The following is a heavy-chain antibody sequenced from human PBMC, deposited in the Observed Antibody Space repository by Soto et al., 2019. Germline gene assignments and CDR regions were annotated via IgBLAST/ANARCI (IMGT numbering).Heavy chain of an antibody. V-gene: IGHV1-24*01. CDR2: FDPEDGET. Sequence: APVKVSCKVSGYTLTELSMHWVRQAPGKGLEWMGGFDPEDGETIYAQKFQGRVTMTEDTSTDTAYMELSSLRSEDTAVYYCATSDFWSGYLWFDPWGQGTLVTVSS. J-gene: IGHJ5*02. CDR1: GYTLTELS. D-gene: IGHD3-3*01. CDR3: ATSDFWSGYLWFDP.